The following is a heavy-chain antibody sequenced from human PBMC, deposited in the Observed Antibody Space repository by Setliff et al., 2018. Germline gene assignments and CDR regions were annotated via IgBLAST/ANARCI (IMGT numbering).Heavy chain of an antibody. CDR3: AREPMDSAMVTTGAFDI. CDR1: GDSTRSYY. CDR2: IYYTGSS. V-gene: IGHV4-59*01. J-gene: IGHJ3*02. Sequence: PSETLSLTCTVSGDSTRSYYWSWVRQPPGRGLEWIGYIYYTGSSNYNPSLKSRVTISVDTSKNQFSLRLRSVSAADTAVYYCAREPMDSAMVTTGAFDIWGRGTMVTVS. D-gene: IGHD5-18*01.